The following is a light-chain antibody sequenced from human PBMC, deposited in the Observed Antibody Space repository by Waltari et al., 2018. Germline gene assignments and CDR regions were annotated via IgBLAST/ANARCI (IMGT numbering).Light chain of an antibody. CDR2: DIS. J-gene: IGKJ1*01. CDR3: QQRSNWPGT. Sequence: EIVLTQSPATLSLSPGETATLSCRASQSFRTYLAWYQQRPGQPPRLLIYDISKRAAGIPARFSGSGSGTDFTLTISSLGPEDFAIYYCQQRSNWPGTFGQGTKVEIK. CDR1: QSFRTY. V-gene: IGKV3-11*01.